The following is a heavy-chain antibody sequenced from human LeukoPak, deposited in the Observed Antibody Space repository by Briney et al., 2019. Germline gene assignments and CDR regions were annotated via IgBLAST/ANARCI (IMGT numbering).Heavy chain of an antibody. Sequence: GGSLRLSCAASGFTFSSYGMSWVRQAPGKGLEWVSTISGSGGSTYYAESVKGRFTISRDNSKNTLYLQMSSLRAEDTAVYYCAKRAVDFDYWGQGTLVTVSS. J-gene: IGHJ4*02. CDR3: AKRAVDFDY. V-gene: IGHV3-23*01. CDR1: GFTFSSYG. CDR2: ISGSGGST. D-gene: IGHD1-26*01.